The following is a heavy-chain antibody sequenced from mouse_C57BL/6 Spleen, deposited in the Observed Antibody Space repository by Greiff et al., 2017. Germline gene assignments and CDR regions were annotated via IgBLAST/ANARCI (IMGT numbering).Heavy chain of an antibody. D-gene: IGHD1-1*01. J-gene: IGHJ1*03. V-gene: IGHV1-80*01. Sequence: QVQLQQSGAELVKPGASVKISCKASGYAFSSYWMNWVKQRPGKGLEWIGQIYPGDGDTNYNGKFKGKATLTADKSSSTAYMQLSSLTSEDSAVYFCAREGGTTVVRYFDVWGTGTTVTVSS. CDR2: IYPGDGDT. CDR1: GYAFSSYW. CDR3: AREGGTTVVRYFDV.